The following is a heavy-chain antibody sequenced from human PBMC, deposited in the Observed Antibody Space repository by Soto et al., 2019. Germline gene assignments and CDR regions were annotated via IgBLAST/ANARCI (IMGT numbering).Heavy chain of an antibody. CDR2: IYYTWTT. CDR3: ARDQGYRDFFTASHYYSHMDV. V-gene: IGHV4-30-4*01. D-gene: IGHD2-15*01. J-gene: IGHJ6*01. Sequence: PSETLSLTCSVSGGSIDSTNYYWTWIRQLPGKGPEWIGNIYYTWTTFYNPSLKSRLTISMDTSRNQFSLQLTSVTAADTAVYFCARDQGYRDFFTASHYYSHMDVWGQGTTVTVPS. CDR1: GGSIDSTNYY.